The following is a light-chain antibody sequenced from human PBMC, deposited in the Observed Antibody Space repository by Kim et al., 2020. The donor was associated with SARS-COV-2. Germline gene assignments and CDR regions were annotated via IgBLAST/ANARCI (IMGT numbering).Light chain of an antibody. Sequence: EIVMTQSPATLSVSPGESATLSCRASQSVSFSLVWYQQKPGQAPRLLIYGAYTSATGIPARFSGSGSGTEFTLTISSLQSEDFAVYYCQQYNNWPRTFGQGTKVEIK. CDR2: GAY. V-gene: IGKV3-15*01. CDR3: QQYNNWPRT. J-gene: IGKJ1*01. CDR1: QSVSFS.